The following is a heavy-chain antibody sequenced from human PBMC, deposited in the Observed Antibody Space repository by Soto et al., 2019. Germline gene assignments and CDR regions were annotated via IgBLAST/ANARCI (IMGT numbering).Heavy chain of an antibody. D-gene: IGHD1-26*01. V-gene: IGHV1-2*02. CDR1: GYTLTGHY. J-gene: IGHJ5*02. CDR3: GRGRSGQIVIFS. CDR2: IGPESGAT. Sequence: ASVKVSCKTSGYTLTGHYIHWVRQAPQQGPEWMGEIGPESGATRYAQKFRGRVTMTMDTSITTVYMELKNLSPDDTAVYYCGRGRSGQIVIFSWGQGTPVTVSS.